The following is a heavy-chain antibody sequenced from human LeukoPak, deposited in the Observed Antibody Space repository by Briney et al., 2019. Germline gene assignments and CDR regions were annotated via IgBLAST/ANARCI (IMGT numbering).Heavy chain of an antibody. J-gene: IGHJ4*02. CDR1: GYSISSGYY. CDR2: IYYSGGT. D-gene: IGHD3-16*02. CDR3: ARLKGDYDYVWGSYRPTPFLDY. Sequence: SETLSLTCAVSGYSISSGYYWGWIRQPPGKGLEWIGSIYYSGGTYYNPSLKSRVTISVDTSKNQFSLKLSSVTAADTAVYYCARLKGDYDYVWGSYRPTPFLDYWGQGTLVTVSS. V-gene: IGHV4-38-2*01.